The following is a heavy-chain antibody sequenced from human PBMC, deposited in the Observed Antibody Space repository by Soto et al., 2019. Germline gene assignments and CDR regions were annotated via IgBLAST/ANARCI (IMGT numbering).Heavy chain of an antibody. Sequence: PGGSLRLSCAASGFTFSSYGMHWVRQAPGKGQEWVAVISYDGSNKYYADSVKGRFTISRDNSKNTLYLQMNSLRAEDTAVYYCAKDLDYWGQGTLGTVSS. V-gene: IGHV3-30*18. D-gene: IGHD1-1*01. CDR2: ISYDGSNK. CDR1: GFTFSSYG. CDR3: AKDLDY. J-gene: IGHJ4*02.